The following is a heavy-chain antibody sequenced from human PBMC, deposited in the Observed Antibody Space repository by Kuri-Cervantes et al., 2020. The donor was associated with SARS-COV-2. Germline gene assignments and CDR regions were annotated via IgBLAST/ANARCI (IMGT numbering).Heavy chain of an antibody. CDR1: GFSLSTSGMR. J-gene: IGHJ4*02. Sequence: SGPTLVKPTQTLTLTCTFSGFSLSTSGMRVSWIRQPPGKALEWLARIDWDDDKFYSTSLKTRLTISKDTSKNQVVLTMTNMDPVDTATYYCARITIFGVVIYPDYWGQGTLVTVSS. V-gene: IGHV2-70*04. D-gene: IGHD3-3*01. CDR3: ARITIFGVVIYPDY. CDR2: IDWDDDK.